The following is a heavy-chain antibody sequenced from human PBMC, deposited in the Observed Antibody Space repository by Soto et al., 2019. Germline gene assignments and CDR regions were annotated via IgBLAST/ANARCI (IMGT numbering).Heavy chain of an antibody. CDR1: GGSISSYY. V-gene: IGHV4-59*08. CDR2: VYYNGST. J-gene: IGHJ3*01. CDR3: SRRRDGVVDV. D-gene: IGHD2-8*01. Sequence: QVQLQESGPGLVKPSETLSLTCTVSGGSISSYYWGWIRQPPGKGLEWMGYVYYNGSTSYNPSLTIRGNMTIDANTSNFSLTLGSVTAADADVYYCSRRRDGVVDVWGQGTMVGVAS.